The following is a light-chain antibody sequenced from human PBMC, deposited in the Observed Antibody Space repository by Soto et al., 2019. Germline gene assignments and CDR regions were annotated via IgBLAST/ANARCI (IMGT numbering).Light chain of an antibody. Sequence: AIRMTQSPSSFSASTGDRVTITCRASQGISSYLAWYQQKPGKAPKLLIYAASTLQSGVPSRFSGSGSGTDFTLTISCLQSEDFATYYCQQYYSYPYTFGRGTK. CDR1: QGISSY. V-gene: IGKV1-8*01. J-gene: IGKJ2*01. CDR3: QQYYSYPYT. CDR2: AAS.